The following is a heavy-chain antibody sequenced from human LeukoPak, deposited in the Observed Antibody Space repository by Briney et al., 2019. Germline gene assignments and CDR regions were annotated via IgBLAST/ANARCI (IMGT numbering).Heavy chain of an antibody. CDR3: ARGRGVKYNSDRIYSFDY. Sequence: KPSETLSLTCTVSGYSINSGYYWGWIRQPPGKGLEWIAIIYHSGSTYYNPSLKTRVTISIDTSNNQFSLKLSSVTAADTAVYYCARGRGVKYNSDRIYSFDYWGQGTLVTVSS. CDR2: IYHSGST. J-gene: IGHJ4*02. D-gene: IGHD1-1*01. V-gene: IGHV4-38-2*02. CDR1: GYSINSGYY.